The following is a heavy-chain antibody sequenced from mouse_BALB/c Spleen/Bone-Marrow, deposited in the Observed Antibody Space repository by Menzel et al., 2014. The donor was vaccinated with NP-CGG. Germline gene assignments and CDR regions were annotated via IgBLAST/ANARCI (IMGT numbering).Heavy chain of an antibody. CDR3: TRGGNWEDFDY. D-gene: IGHD4-1*01. CDR1: GFTFSSFG. CDR2: ISSGSSTI. V-gene: IGHV5-17*02. Sequence: EVMLVESGGGLVQPGGSRKLSCAASGFTFSSFGMHWVRQAPERGLEWVAYISSGSSTIFYADTVKGRFTISRDNPKNNLFLQMTSLRSEDTAMYYCTRGGNWEDFDYWGQGTTLTVSS. J-gene: IGHJ2*01.